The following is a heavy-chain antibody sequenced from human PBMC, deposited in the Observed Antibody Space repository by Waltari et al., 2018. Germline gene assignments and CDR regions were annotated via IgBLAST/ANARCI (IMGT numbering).Heavy chain of an antibody. CDR2: ICGTHSNI. CDR1: GFAFRAWA. D-gene: IGHD3-10*01. Sequence: VRLAASGGGLVPPGGSLRRSCLASGFAFRAWALNWVRQTPGKGLEWFSSICGTHSNIFYAESVKGRFIVSRDNAKSSLYLQMDNLRAEDSGLYYCTRDLYGSGGDWFDPWGQGTLVTVSS. CDR3: TRDLYGSGGDWFDP. V-gene: IGHV3-21*01. J-gene: IGHJ5*02.